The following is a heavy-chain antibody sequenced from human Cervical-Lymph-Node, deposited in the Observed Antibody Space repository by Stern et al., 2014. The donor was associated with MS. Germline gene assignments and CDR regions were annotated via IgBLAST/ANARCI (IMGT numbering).Heavy chain of an antibody. Sequence: VQLVESRAAVKKPGSSVKVSCKASGGTFSRYAFTWVRQAPGQGLEWMGGVIPISGKRNHAQKFEGRVNLIADASTRNAYMGLGSRKSEDAAVYYCASIYTAWDNPMHFYGMDVWGQGTTATVSS. J-gene: IGHJ6*02. D-gene: IGHD1-14*01. CDR1: GGTFSRYA. CDR3: ASIYTAWDNPMHFYGMDV. V-gene: IGHV1-69*01. CDR2: VIPISGKR.